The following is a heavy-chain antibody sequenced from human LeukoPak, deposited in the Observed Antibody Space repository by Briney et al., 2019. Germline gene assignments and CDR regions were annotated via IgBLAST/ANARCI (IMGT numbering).Heavy chain of an antibody. J-gene: IGHJ4*02. CDR1: GGSFSGYY. Sequence: PSETLSLTCAVYGGSFSGYYWSWIRQPPGKGLEWIGEINHSGSTNCNPSLKSRVTISVDTSKNQFSLKLSPVTAADTAVYYCASLVDTAMVTVDYWGQGTLVTVSS. V-gene: IGHV4-34*01. CDR2: INHSGST. D-gene: IGHD5-18*01. CDR3: ASLVDTAMVTVDY.